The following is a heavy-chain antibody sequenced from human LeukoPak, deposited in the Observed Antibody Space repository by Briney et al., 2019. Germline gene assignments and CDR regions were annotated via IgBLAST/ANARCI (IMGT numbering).Heavy chain of an antibody. CDR1: GFTFSSYL. CDR3: AREEWVSGAPYNWFDP. V-gene: IGHV3-74*01. Sequence: PGGSLRLSCAASGFTFSSYLMHWVRQAPGKGPVWVSRINTDGSITNYADSVRGRFTSSRDNAKNTLYLQMNSLRAEDTAMYYCAREEWVSGAPYNWFDPWGQGTLVTVSS. D-gene: IGHD6-13*01. CDR2: INTDGSIT. J-gene: IGHJ5*02.